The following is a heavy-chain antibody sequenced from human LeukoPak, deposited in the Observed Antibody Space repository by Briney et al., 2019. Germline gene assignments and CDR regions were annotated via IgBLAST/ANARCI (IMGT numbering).Heavy chain of an antibody. Sequence: GGSLRLSCAASGFTFDDYGTSWVRQAPGKGLEWVSAISGSGTTTYYADSLRGRFTISRDNSKNMLFLQMNSLRAEDTAVYYCAKGLGRESYTESPDWGQGTLVTVSS. CDR1: GFTFDDYG. CDR3: AKGLGRESYTESPD. D-gene: IGHD3-16*01. V-gene: IGHV3-23*01. J-gene: IGHJ4*02. CDR2: ISGSGTTT.